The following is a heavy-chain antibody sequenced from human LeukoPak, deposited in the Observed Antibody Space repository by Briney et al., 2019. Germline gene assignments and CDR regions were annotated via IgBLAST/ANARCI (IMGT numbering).Heavy chain of an antibody. CDR3: ARDSGEIAVVPAAIVNWFDP. Sequence: ASVKVSCKASGYTFTNYGITWVRQAPGQGLEWMGWISAYNGNTNYGQKFQDRVIMTTDTSATTAYMELRSLKSDDTAVYYCARDSGEIAVVPAAIVNWFDPWGQGTLVTVSS. CDR1: GYTFTNYG. V-gene: IGHV1-18*01. J-gene: IGHJ5*02. CDR2: ISAYNGNT. D-gene: IGHD2-2*01.